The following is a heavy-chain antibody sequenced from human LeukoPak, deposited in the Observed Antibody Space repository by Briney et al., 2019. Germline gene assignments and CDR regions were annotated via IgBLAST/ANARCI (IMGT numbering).Heavy chain of an antibody. J-gene: IGHJ4*02. D-gene: IGHD2-2*01. V-gene: IGHV1-2*02. CDR3: ARVKEGRYCSSTSCYAADY. CDR1: GYTFTGYY. Sequence: ASVKVSCKASGYTFTGYYMHWVRQAPGQGLEWMGWINPNIGGTNYAQKFQGRVTMTRDTSISTAYMELSRLRSDDTAVYYCARVKEGRYCSSTSCYAADYWGQGTLVTVSS. CDR2: INPNIGGT.